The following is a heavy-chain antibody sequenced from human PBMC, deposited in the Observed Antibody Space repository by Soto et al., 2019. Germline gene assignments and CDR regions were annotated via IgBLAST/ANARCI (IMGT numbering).Heavy chain of an antibody. J-gene: IGHJ6*02. CDR1: GFTFSDYY. Sequence: QVQLVESGGGLVKPGGSLRLSCAASGFTFSDYYMSWIRQAPGKGLEWVSYISSSGSTIYYADSVKGRFTISRDNAKNSLYLQMNSLRAEDTAVYYCARDSASFGVVLAYYYYGMDVWGQGTTVTVSS. CDR3: ARDSASFGVVLAYYYYGMDV. D-gene: IGHD3-3*01. V-gene: IGHV3-11*01. CDR2: ISSSGSTI.